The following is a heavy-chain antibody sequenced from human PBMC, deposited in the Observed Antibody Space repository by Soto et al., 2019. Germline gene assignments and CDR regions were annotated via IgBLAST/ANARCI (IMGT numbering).Heavy chain of an antibody. Sequence: GGSLRLSCAASGFILSDYGMHWVRQVPGKGLLWVSRISVDGRDTTYADSVKGRFTISRDNARNTLYLQMDSLRAEDTAVYYCARDLRIVAAGVLYYYYGMDVWGQGTTVTSP. J-gene: IGHJ6*02. CDR1: GFILSDYG. D-gene: IGHD6-13*01. V-gene: IGHV3-74*03. CDR3: ARDLRIVAAGVLYYYYGMDV. CDR2: ISVDGRDT.